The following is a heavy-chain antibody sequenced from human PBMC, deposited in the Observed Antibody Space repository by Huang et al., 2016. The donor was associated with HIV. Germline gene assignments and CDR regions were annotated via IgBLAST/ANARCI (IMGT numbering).Heavy chain of an antibody. CDR3: AHSTDASAATFYFDF. Sequence: QITLRESGPALVKPTQTLTLTCTFSGFSLTTTGVGVGWIRQPPGQALEWLAFIYSNSDGRYSPSLSSRLTITKDTSKNQVVLTMTNMDPVDTATYYCAHSTDASAATFYFDFWGQGTLVAVSS. J-gene: IGHJ4*02. V-gene: IGHV2-5*01. D-gene: IGHD6-25*01. CDR2: IYSNSDG. CDR1: GFSLTTTGVG.